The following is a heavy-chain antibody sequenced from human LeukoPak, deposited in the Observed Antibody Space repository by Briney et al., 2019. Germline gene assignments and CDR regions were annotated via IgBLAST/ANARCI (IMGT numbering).Heavy chain of an antibody. V-gene: IGHV3-9*01. J-gene: IGHJ4*02. CDR2: ISWNSGSI. CDR1: GFTFSSYS. CDR3: AKDLGNYYDSSGYYWTGFDY. D-gene: IGHD3-22*01. Sequence: GGSLRLSCAASGFTFSSYSMNWVRQAPGKGLEWVSGISWNSGSIGYADSVKGRFTISRDNAKNSLYLQMNSLRAEDTALYYCAKDLGNYYDSSGYYWTGFDYWGQGTLVTVSS.